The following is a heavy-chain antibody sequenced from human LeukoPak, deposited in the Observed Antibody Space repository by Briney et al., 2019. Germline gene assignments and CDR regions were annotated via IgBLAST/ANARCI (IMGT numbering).Heavy chain of an antibody. CDR2: INPSGGST. CDR3: ARGPGGFLGWLPSLSYYYGMDV. J-gene: IGHJ6*02. CDR1: GYTFTSYY. D-gene: IGHD3-3*01. Sequence: ASVKVSCKASGYTFTSYYMHWVRQAPGQGLEWMGIINPSGGSTSYAQKFQGRVTMTRDTSTSTVYMELSSLRSEDTAVYYCARGPGGFLGWLPSLSYYYGMDVWGQGTTVTVSS. V-gene: IGHV1-46*01.